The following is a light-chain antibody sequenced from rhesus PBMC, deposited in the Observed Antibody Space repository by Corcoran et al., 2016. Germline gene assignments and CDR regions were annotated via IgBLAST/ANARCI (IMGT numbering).Light chain of an antibody. CDR1: QSVGSY. CDR2: GAS. CDR3: QQSSNLWT. Sequence: ETVVTQSPATLSLSPGERATLSCRASQSVGSYLAWYQQKPGKAPRLLIYGASSRATGIPDRFSGSGSGTDCTLTISSLEPEDVGVYYCQQSSNLWTFGQGTKVEIK. J-gene: IGKJ1*01. V-gene: IGKV3-24*04.